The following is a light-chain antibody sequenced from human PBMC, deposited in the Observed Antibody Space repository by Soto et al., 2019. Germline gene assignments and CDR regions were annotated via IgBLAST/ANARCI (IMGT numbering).Light chain of an antibody. CDR2: AAS. Sequence: DIQMTQSPSSLSASVGDRVTVTCRASQGISNYLAWYQQKPGKVPELLIYAASTLQSGVTSRFSGSGAGEYSTLTISCLQPEDVATYYYQKYNSAPLTFGGGTKVEIK. CDR3: QKYNSAPLT. V-gene: IGKV1-27*01. CDR1: QGISNY. J-gene: IGKJ4*01.